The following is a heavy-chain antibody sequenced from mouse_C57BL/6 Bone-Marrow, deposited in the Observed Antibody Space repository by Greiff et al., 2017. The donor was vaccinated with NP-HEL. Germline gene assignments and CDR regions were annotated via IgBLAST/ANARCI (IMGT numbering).Heavy chain of an antibody. V-gene: IGHV5-4*03. Sequence: EVMLVESGGGLVKPGGSLKLSCAASGFTFSSYAMAWVRQTPEKRLEWVATISDGGSYTYYPDNVKGWFTISRDNAKNNLYLQMSQLKSEDTAMYYCARGNHYYGSPLFDYCDQGTTPTVSS. J-gene: IGHJ2*01. CDR1: GFTFSSYA. D-gene: IGHD1-1*01. CDR3: ARGNHYYGSPLFDY. CDR2: ISDGGSYT.